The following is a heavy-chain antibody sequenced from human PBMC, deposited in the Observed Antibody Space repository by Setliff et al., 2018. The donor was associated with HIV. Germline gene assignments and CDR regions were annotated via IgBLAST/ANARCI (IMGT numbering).Heavy chain of an antibody. CDR3: ARDTGYTSGSTFHFDY. V-gene: IGHV4-4*07. D-gene: IGHD5-12*01. J-gene: IGHJ4*02. Sequence: KPSETLSLTCTVSGGSISNFYWSWIRQPAGKGLEWIGRIYSSGSTNHNHPLKSRVTMSVDTSKNQFSLSLRSVTAADTAVYFCARDTGYTSGSTFHFDYWGQGTLVTVSS. CDR2: IYSSGST. CDR1: GGSISNFY.